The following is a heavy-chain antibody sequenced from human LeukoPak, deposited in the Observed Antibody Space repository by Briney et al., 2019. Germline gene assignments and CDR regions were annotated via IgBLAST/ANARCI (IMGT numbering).Heavy chain of an antibody. Sequence: QAGGSLRLSCAASGFTFSNYFMHWVRQAPGKGLVWVSRINSDGSSTIYADSVKGRFTISRDNAKNTLYLQMNSLRAEDTALYYCAKDPSPYSSSCENWGQGTLVTVSS. D-gene: IGHD6-13*01. CDR3: AKDPSPYSSSCEN. V-gene: IGHV3-74*01. CDR1: GFTFSNYF. CDR2: INSDGSST. J-gene: IGHJ4*02.